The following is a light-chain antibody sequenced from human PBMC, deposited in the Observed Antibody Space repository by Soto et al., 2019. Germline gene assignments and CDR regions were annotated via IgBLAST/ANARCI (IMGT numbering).Light chain of an antibody. CDR1: SSDVGAYNF. CDR2: DVS. J-gene: IGLJ1*01. V-gene: IGLV2-14*03. CDR3: RSYTSSSTHV. Sequence: QSALTQPASVSGSPGQSITISCTGTSSDVGAYNFVSWYQQHPGKVPKLMIFDVSSRPSGVSDRFSGSKSGNTASLTISGRQAEDEGDYYCRSYTSSSTHVFGSGTKVTVL.